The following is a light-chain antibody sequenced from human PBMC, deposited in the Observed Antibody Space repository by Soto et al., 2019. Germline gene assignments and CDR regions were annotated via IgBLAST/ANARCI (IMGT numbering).Light chain of an antibody. Sequence: EIVMTQSPATLSVSPGERATLSCRASQSVSSNLAWYQQKPGQAPRVLIYGASSRATGIPDRFSGSGSGTDFTLTISGLEPEDSAVYYCQQYGSSPTFGGGTKVDIK. J-gene: IGKJ4*01. V-gene: IGKV3-20*01. CDR2: GAS. CDR1: QSVSSN. CDR3: QQYGSSPT.